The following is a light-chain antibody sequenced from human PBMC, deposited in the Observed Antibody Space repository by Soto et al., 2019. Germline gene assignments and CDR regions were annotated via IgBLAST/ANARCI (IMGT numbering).Light chain of an antibody. J-gene: IGKJ4*01. CDR2: DAS. CDR3: QQYASSPLT. Sequence: EIVLTQSPGTLSVSPGERATLSCRASQSVGRNYLAWYQQKPGQAPRLLIYDASSRATGIPDRFSGSGSGTAFTLTISRLEPEDFAVYSCQQYASSPLTFGGGTKVEAK. V-gene: IGKV3-20*01. CDR1: QSVGRNY.